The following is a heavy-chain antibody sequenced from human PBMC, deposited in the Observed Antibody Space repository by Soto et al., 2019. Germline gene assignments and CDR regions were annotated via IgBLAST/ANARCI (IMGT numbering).Heavy chain of an antibody. V-gene: IGHV1-69*13. CDR1: VGTFSSYA. D-gene: IGHD4-17*01. CDR3: ARSGLREDY. CDR2: IIPIFGTA. Sequence: SVKVSGQASVGTFSSYAIIWVRQAPGQGLEWMGGIIPIFGTANYAQKFQGRVTITADESTSTAYMELSSLRSEETAVYYCARSGLREDYWGQGTMVTVSS. J-gene: IGHJ4*02.